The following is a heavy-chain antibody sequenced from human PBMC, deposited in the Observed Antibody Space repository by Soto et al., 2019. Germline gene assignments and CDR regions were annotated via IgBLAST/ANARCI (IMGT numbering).Heavy chain of an antibody. Sequence: GASVKVSCKASGGTFSSYTISWVRQAPGQGLEWMGRIIPILGIANYAQKFQGRVTITADKSTSTAYMELSSLRSEDTAVYYCARVGPGSYYGSGPQLDYWGQGTLVTVSS. V-gene: IGHV1-69*02. D-gene: IGHD3-10*01. CDR3: ARVGPGSYYGSGPQLDY. CDR2: IIPILGIA. J-gene: IGHJ4*02. CDR1: GGTFSSYT.